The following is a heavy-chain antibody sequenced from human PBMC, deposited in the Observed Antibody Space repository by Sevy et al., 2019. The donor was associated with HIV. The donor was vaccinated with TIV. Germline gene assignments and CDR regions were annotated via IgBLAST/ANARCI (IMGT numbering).Heavy chain of an antibody. Sequence: GGPLRLSCAASGFTFSSYAMSWVRQAPGKGLEWVSAISGSGGSKYYADSVKGRFTISRDNSKNTLYLQMNSLRAEDTAVYYCAKVGGSGWYESSDYWGQGTLVTVSS. CDR1: GFTFSSYA. J-gene: IGHJ4*02. V-gene: IGHV3-23*01. CDR3: AKVGGSGWYESSDY. CDR2: ISGSGGSK. D-gene: IGHD6-19*01.